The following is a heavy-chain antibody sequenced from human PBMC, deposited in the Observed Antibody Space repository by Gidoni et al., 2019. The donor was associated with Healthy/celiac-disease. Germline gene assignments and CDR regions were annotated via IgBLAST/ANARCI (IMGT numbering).Heavy chain of an antibody. CDR2: IKSKTDGGTT. V-gene: IGHV3-15*01. CDR3: TTLDYGDYAWVDY. D-gene: IGHD4-17*01. J-gene: IGHJ4*02. Sequence: GLEWVGRIKSKTDGGTTDYAAPVKGRFTISRADSKNTLYLQMNSLKTEDTAGYYWTTLDYGDYAWVDYWGQGTLVAVS.